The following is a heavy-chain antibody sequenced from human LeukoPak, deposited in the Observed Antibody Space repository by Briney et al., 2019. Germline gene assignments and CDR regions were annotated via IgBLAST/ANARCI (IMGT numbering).Heavy chain of an antibody. D-gene: IGHD4-17*01. V-gene: IGHV4-59*08. Sequence: PSEALSLTRTVSGGSIGSYYWSWIRQPPGKGLECIGYIYHSGTTNYNPSLKSRVTISADTSKNQFSLKLTSVTAADTAIYYCARQRDYADYLDAFDVWGQGTMVTVSS. CDR3: ARQRDYADYLDAFDV. CDR2: IYHSGTT. CDR1: GGSIGSYY. J-gene: IGHJ3*01.